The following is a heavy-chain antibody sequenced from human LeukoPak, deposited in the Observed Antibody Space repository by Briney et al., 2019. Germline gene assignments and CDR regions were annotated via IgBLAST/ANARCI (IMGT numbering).Heavy chain of an antibody. V-gene: IGHV4-34*01. J-gene: IGHJ4*02. CDR1: GGSFSVYY. CDR3: AREPLGYCSSTSCYYFDY. CDR2: INHSGST. D-gene: IGHD2-2*01. Sequence: SETLSLTCAVYGGSFSVYYWSWIRQPPGKGLEWIGEINHSGSTNYNPSLKSRVTISVDTSKNQFSLKLSSVTAADTAVYYCAREPLGYCSSTSCYYFDYWGQGTLVTVSS.